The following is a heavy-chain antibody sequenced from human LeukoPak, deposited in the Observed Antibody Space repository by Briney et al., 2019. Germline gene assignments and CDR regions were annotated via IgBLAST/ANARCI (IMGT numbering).Heavy chain of an antibody. CDR1: GYTFTNDG. J-gene: IGHJ5*02. CDR3: ARRPFEAAWRGIFWFDP. D-gene: IGHD1-26*01. CDR2: ISAYNGNT. V-gene: IGHV1-18*01. Sequence: ASVKVSCKASGYTFTNDGISWVRQAPGQGLEWMGWISAYNGNTNYAQKLQGRVTLTTDTSTSTAYMELRSLRSDDTAVYYCARRPFEAAWRGIFWFDPWGQGTLVTVSS.